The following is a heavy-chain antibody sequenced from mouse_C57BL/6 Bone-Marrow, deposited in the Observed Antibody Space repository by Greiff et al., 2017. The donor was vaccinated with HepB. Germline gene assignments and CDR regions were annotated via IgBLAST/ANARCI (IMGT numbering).Heavy chain of an antibody. CDR1: GFNIKDAY. D-gene: IGHD3-1*01. Sequence: EVQLQQSGAELVKPGASVKLSCTASGFNIKDAYIHWVKQRPERGLEWIGRIEPANDNSKFDPTFQAMATITADTSTNTAFLHLSSLTSEDTAIYYCARVSARATYAMDDWGQGTAVTVSP. V-gene: IGHV14-3*02. CDR3: ARVSARATYAMDD. J-gene: IGHJ4*01. CDR2: IEPANDNS.